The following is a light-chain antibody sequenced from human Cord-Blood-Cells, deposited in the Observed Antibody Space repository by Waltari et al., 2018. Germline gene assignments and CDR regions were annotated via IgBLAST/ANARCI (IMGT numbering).Light chain of an antibody. CDR2: AAS. V-gene: IGKV1-16*01. Sequence: DIQMTQSPSSLSASVGDRVTITCRAFQGISNYLDWLQQKPGKAPKTLIYAASSLQSGVPSSFSGSESETDFTLTISSRQPEDFATYYCQQYNSYPLTFGGGTKVEIK. CDR1: QGISNY. CDR3: QQYNSYPLT. J-gene: IGKJ4*01.